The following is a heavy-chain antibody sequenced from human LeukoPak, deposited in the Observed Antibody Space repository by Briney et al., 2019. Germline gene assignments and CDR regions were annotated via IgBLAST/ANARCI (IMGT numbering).Heavy chain of an antibody. CDR1: GGSITNNHYY. V-gene: IGHV4-39*01. Sequence: SETLSLACAVSGGSITNNHYYWGWIRQTPGKGLEWIGTIYYSGATYYNPSLKSRVTISVDTSKNQLSLKVSSVIAADTALYYCARHIWQSTARPWFDPWGQGTLVTVSS. J-gene: IGHJ5*02. D-gene: IGHD2-8*02. CDR3: ARHIWQSTARPWFDP. CDR2: IYYSGAT.